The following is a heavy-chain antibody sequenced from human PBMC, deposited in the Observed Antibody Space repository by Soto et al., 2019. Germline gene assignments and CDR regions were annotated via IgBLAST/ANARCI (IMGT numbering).Heavy chain of an antibody. V-gene: IGHV1-69*01. J-gene: IGHJ6*02. D-gene: IGHD2-2*01. CDR2: IIPIVGTG. Sequence: QVQLVQSGAEVRKPGSSVTVSCKASGGTFSNYAISWVRQAPGQGLEWMGGIIPIVGTGSYAQKFQGRVTITADDPTTAAYMELSSLRFEDTAVYYCARVVILVPTASTHYYYHVDVWCPGTTVTVSS. CDR3: ARVVILVPTASTHYYYHVDV. CDR1: GGTFSNYA.